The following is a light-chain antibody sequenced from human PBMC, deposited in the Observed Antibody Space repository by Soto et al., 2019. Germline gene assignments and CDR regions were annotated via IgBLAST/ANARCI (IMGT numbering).Light chain of an antibody. CDR3: CSYAGSYTFVV. J-gene: IGLJ2*01. CDR1: SSDVGGYNS. V-gene: IGLV2-11*01. CDR2: DVS. Sequence: QAVVTQPRSVSGSPGQSVTISCTGTSSDVGGYNSVSWYQQHPGKAPKLIIYDVSKRPSGVPDRFSGSKSGNTASLTISGLQAEDEADYYCCSYAGSYTFVVFGGGTQLTVL.